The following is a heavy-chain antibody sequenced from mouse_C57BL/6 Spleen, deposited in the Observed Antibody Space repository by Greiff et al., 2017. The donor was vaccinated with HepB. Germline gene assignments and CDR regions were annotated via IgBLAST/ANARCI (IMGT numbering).Heavy chain of an antibody. D-gene: IGHD2-10*01. CDR2: IHPNSGST. CDR1: GYTFTSYW. J-gene: IGHJ2*01. V-gene: IGHV1-64*01. Sequence: QVQLQQPGAELVKPGASVKLSCKASGYTFTSYWMHWVKQRPGQGLEWIGMIHPNSGSTNYNEKFKSKATLTVDKSSSTAYMQLSSLTSEDSAVYYGARGRGEPTGSPFDYWGQGTTLTVSS. CDR3: ARGRGEPTGSPFDY.